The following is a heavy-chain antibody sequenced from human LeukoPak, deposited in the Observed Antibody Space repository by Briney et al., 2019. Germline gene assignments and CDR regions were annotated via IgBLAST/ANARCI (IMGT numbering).Heavy chain of an antibody. V-gene: IGHV3-74*01. D-gene: IGHD4-11*01. Sequence: GGSLRLSCAASGFTLSSYWMHWVRQVPGKGLVWVSRINSDSSSTSYADSVKGRFTISRDNAKNTLYLQMNSLRAEDTAVYYCARAISYTNYGMDVWGQGTTVTVSS. CDR2: INSDSSST. J-gene: IGHJ6*02. CDR1: GFTLSSYW. CDR3: ARAISYTNYGMDV.